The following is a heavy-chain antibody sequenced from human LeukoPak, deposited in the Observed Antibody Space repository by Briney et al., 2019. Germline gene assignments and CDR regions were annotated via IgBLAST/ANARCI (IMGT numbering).Heavy chain of an antibody. D-gene: IGHD2-8*01. CDR3: ARSGADCTNGVCYLYYYYYYMDV. CDR2: IYYSGST. Sequence: SETLSLTCTVSGGSISSSNYYWGWIRQPPGNGLEWVGTIYYSGSTYYNPSLKSRVTISVDTSKNQFSLKLSSVTAADTAVYYCARSGADCTNGVCYLYYYYYYMDVWGKGTTVTVSS. V-gene: IGHV4-39*07. CDR1: GGSISSSNYY. J-gene: IGHJ6*03.